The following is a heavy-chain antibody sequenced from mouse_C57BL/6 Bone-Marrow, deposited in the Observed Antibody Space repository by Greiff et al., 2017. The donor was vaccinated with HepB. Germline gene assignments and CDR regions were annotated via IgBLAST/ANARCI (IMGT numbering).Heavy chain of an antibody. CDR1: GYTFTSYG. V-gene: IGHV1-81*01. CDR2: IYPRSGNN. D-gene: IGHD1-1*01. J-gene: IGHJ2*01. CDR3: ARHYYFYFDY. Sequence: VQLQQSGAELARPGASVKLSCKASGYTFTSYGISWVKQRTGQGLEWIGEIYPRSGNNYYNEKFKGKAKLTADKSSSTAYMELRSPTSEDSAVYFCARHYYFYFDYWGQGTTLTVSS.